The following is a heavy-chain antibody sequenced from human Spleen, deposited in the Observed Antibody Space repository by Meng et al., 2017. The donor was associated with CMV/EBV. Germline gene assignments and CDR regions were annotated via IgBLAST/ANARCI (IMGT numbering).Heavy chain of an antibody. CDR2: IIPILGIA. CDR3: ARGYDSSGPPHWYFDY. D-gene: IGHD3-22*01. Sequence: SVKVSCKASGGTFSSYTISWVRQAPGQGLEWMGRIIPILGIANYAQKFQGRVTITADKSTSTAYMELSSLRSEDTAVYYCARGYDSSGPPHWYFDYWGQGTLVTVSS. V-gene: IGHV1-69*02. J-gene: IGHJ4*02. CDR1: GGTFSSYT.